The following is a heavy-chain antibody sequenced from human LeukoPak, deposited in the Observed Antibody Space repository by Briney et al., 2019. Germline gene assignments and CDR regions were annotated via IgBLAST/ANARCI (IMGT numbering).Heavy chain of an antibody. CDR2: IVVGSGNT. Sequence: SVKVSCKASGFTFTSSAVQWVRQARGQRLEWIGWIVVGSGNTNYAQKFQGRVTMTRDTSTGTVYMELSSLRSEDTAVYYCAILSYYYDSSGYSIFDYWGQGTLVTVSS. D-gene: IGHD3-22*01. CDR1: GFTFTSSA. CDR3: AILSYYYDSSGYSIFDY. J-gene: IGHJ4*02. V-gene: IGHV1-58*01.